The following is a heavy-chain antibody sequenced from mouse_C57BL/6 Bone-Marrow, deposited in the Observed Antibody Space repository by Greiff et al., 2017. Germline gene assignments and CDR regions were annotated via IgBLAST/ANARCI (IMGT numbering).Heavy chain of an antibody. Sequence: QVQLQQSGAELARPGASVKLSCKASGYTFTSYGISWVKQRTGQGLEWIGEIYPRSGNTYYNEKFKGKATLTADKSSSTAYMELRSLTSEDSAVYFCARGPHYYYGSSYFDYGGQGTTLTVSS. CDR2: IYPRSGNT. J-gene: IGHJ2*01. V-gene: IGHV1-81*01. CDR3: ARGPHYYYGSSYFDY. D-gene: IGHD1-1*01. CDR1: GYTFTSYG.